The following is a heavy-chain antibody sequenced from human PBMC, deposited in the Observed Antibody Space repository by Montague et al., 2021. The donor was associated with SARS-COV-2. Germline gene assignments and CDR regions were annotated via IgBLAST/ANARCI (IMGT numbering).Heavy chain of an antibody. CDR3: ARQAFSRITMFVVVISEGWLDP. J-gene: IGHJ5*02. D-gene: IGHD3-3*01. V-gene: IGHV4-39*01. Sequence: SETLSLTCSVSGGSISSGSYYWGWIRQPPGKGLEWIGSLYYSGSTYYNPSLKSRVTISVDTSKNQFSLKLSSVTAADTAVYYCARQAFSRITMFVVVISEGWLDPWGQGTLVTVSS. CDR1: GGSISSGSYY. CDR2: LYYSGST.